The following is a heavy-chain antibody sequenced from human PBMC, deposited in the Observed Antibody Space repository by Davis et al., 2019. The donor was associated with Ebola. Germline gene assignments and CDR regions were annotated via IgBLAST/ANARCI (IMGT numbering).Heavy chain of an antibody. CDR1: GFTFSNNW. CDR2: INTDGTTT. CDR3: ASGGLPAAHDS. D-gene: IGHD2-2*01. J-gene: IGHJ4*02. Sequence: PGGSLRLSCAASGFTFSNNWMHWVRQAPGKGLVWVSRINTDGTTTSYADSVKGRFTISRDNAKNTLYLQMNSLRAKDTAVYYCASGGLPAAHDSWGQGTLVTVSS. V-gene: IGHV3-74*01.